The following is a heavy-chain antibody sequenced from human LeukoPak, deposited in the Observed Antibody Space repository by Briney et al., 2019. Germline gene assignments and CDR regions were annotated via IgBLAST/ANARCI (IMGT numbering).Heavy chain of an antibody. J-gene: IGHJ4*02. CDR1: GFTFRTYW. D-gene: IGHD3-10*01. V-gene: IGHV3-7*01. CDR3: ARTIRGY. Sequence: GGSLRLSCAASGFTFRTYWMAWVRQAPGKGLEWVANINPGGSAKYYVDSVKGRFTISRDNAKNSLYLQMNSLRAEDTAVYYCARTIRGYWGQGTLVTVSS. CDR2: INPGGSAK.